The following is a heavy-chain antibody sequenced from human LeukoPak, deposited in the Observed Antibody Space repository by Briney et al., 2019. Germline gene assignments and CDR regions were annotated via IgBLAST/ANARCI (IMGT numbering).Heavy chain of an antibody. V-gene: IGHV1-2*02. J-gene: IGHJ4*02. Sequence: ASVKVSCKASGYTFTGYYMHWVRQAPGQGLEWMGWINPNSGGTNYAQKFQGRVTMTRDTSTSTVYMELSSLRSDDMAVYYCARENYDSSGYYPLGNYWGQGTLVTVSS. D-gene: IGHD3-22*01. CDR2: INPNSGGT. CDR1: GYTFTGYY. CDR3: ARENYDSSGYYPLGNY.